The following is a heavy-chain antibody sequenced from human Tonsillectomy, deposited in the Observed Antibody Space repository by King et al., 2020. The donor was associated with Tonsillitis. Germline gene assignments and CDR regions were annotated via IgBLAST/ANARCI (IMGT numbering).Heavy chain of an antibody. J-gene: IGHJ4*02. D-gene: IGHD5-24*01. Sequence: VQLVESGGGVVQPGRSLRLSCAASGFTFSTYGMHWVRQAPGKGLEWVAVISYDGSNKYYADSVKGRFTISRDNSKNTLYLQMNSLRAEDTAVYYCAKDIRLGVATTLAHDDWGQGALVTVSS. CDR1: GFTFSTYG. V-gene: IGHV3-30*18. CDR2: ISYDGSNK. CDR3: AKDIRLGVATTLAHDD.